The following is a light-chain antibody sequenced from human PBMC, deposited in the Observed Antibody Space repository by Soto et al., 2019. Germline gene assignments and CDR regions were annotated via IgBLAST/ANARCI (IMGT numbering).Light chain of an antibody. CDR1: KNDIGVYDF. CDR3: KSYAGSNTYV. Sequence: QSALTQPPSASGSPGQSVTISCTGTKNDIGVYDFVSWYQHHPGKAPRLIIYEVVQRPSGVPDRFSGSKSGNTAFLTVSGLQAADEADYFCKSYAGSNTYVFGSGTKV. CDR2: EVV. J-gene: IGLJ1*01. V-gene: IGLV2-8*01.